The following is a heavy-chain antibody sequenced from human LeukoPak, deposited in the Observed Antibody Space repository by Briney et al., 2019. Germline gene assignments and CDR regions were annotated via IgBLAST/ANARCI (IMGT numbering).Heavy chain of an antibody. J-gene: IGHJ4*02. CDR1: GYPISSGYY. D-gene: IGHD3-22*01. V-gene: IGHV4-38-2*01. CDR3: ARPDYYDSSGYDY. Sequence: PSETLSLTCAVSGYPISSGYYWGWIRQPPGKGLEGIGSIYHSGSTYYNPSLKSRVTISVDTSKNQFSLKLSSVTAADTAVYYCARPDYYDSSGYDYWGQGTLVTVSS. CDR2: IYHSGST.